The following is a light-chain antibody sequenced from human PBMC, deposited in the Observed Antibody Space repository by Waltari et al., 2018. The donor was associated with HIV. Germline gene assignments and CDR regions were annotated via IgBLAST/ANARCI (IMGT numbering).Light chain of an antibody. Sequence: ETVMTQSPATLSVSPGERATLSCRASHSVSHNLAWYQQKPGQAPRLLISGAFSRATGIAARFSGSGSGTEFTLTISSVQSEDFAVYYCLQYDDWPREFTFGPGTKVDVK. CDR2: GAF. CDR3: LQYDDWPREFT. CDR1: HSVSHN. J-gene: IGKJ3*01. V-gene: IGKV3-15*01.